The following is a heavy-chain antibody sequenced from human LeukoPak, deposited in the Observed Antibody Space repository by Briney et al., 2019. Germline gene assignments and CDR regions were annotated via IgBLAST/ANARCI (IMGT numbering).Heavy chain of an antibody. CDR2: ISSSSSYI. CDR1: GFTFSSYW. CDR3: ARYPRYGDYLYNWFDP. J-gene: IGHJ5*02. D-gene: IGHD4-17*01. Sequence: GGSLRLSCAASGFTFSSYWMHWVRQAPGKGLEWVSSISSSSSYIYYADSVKGRFTISRDNAKNSLYLQMNSLRAEDTAVYYCARYPRYGDYLYNWFDPWGQGTLVTVSS. V-gene: IGHV3-21*01.